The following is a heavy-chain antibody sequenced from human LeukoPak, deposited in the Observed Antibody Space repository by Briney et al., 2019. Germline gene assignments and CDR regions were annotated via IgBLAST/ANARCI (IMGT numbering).Heavy chain of an antibody. CDR2: ISSSGSTI. J-gene: IGHJ3*01. D-gene: IGHD1-7*01. V-gene: IGHV3-11*01. Sequence: KSGGSLRLSCAASGFTFSDYYMSWIRQAPGKGLEWVSYISSSGSTIYYADSVKGRFTISRDNAKNSLYLQMNSLRAEDTAVYYCASWELRVQGAFGFWGQGTMVTVSS. CDR3: ASWELRVQGAFGF. CDR1: GFTFSDYY.